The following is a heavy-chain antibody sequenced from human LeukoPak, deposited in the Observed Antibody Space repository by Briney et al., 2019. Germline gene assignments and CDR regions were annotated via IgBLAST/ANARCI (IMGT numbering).Heavy chain of an antibody. Sequence: PGGSLRLSCTASGFPFSRYWMSWVRLAPGKGLEWVANIKQDGIEKYYVDFVKGRFTISRDNSKNTLYLQMSSLRAEDTAVYYCAKATTRYSGYRTCFDYWGQGTLVTVSS. V-gene: IGHV3-7*01. CDR2: IKQDGIEK. J-gene: IGHJ4*02. D-gene: IGHD5-12*01. CDR3: AKATTRYSGYRTCFDY. CDR1: GFPFSRYW.